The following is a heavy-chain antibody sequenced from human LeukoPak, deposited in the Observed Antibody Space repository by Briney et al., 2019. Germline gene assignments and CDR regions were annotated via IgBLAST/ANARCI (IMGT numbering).Heavy chain of an antibody. CDR3: ARDLGTGTTDY. J-gene: IGHJ4*02. D-gene: IGHD1-7*01. CDR1: GFTVSSNY. Sequence: PGGSLRLSCVVSGFTVSSNYLNWVRQAPGKGLEWVSLLYSAGNTFYADSVKGRFTISRDSSKNTLFLQMNSLRAEDTAVYYCARDLGTGTTDYWGQGTLVTVSS. V-gene: IGHV3-66*01. CDR2: LYSAGNT.